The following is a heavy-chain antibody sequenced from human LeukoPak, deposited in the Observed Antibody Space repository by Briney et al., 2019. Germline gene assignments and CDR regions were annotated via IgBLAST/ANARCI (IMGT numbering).Heavy chain of an antibody. CDR3: ARDERLLSFLK. V-gene: IGHV3-21*04. D-gene: IGHD3-3*01. Sequence: GGSLRLSCAASGFTFSSYSLHWVRQAPGKGLEWVSSISSSSIYIYYADSVKGRFTISRDNSKNTLYLQMNSLRAEDTAIYYCARDERLLSFLKWGQGTLVTVSS. CDR1: GFTFSSYS. J-gene: IGHJ4*02. CDR2: ISSSSIYI.